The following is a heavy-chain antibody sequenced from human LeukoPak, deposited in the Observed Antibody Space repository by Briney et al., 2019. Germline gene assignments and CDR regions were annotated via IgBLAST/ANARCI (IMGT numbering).Heavy chain of an antibody. D-gene: IGHD6-19*01. V-gene: IGHV5-51*01. CDR1: GYSFTSYW. Sequence: GESLKISCKGSGYSFTSYWIGWVRQMPGKGLEWMGIIYPGDSDTRYSPSFQGQVTISVDKSINTAYLQWSSLKASDTAMYYCVRHGGQWVATTVSQVMFGHWGQGTVVTVSS. CDR3: VRHGGQWVATTVSQVMFGH. J-gene: IGHJ4*02. CDR2: IYPGDSDT.